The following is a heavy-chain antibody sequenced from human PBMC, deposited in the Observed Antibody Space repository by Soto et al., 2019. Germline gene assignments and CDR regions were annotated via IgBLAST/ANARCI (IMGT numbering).Heavy chain of an antibody. V-gene: IGHV3-23*01. Sequence: GGSLRLSCAASGFTFSSYAMGWVRQAPGKGLEWVSAISGSGGSTYYADSVEGRFTISRDNSKNTLYLQMNSLRAEDTAVYYCAKEVDFWSGYSHYFDYWGQGTLVTVS. J-gene: IGHJ4*02. D-gene: IGHD3-3*01. CDR1: GFTFSSYA. CDR3: AKEVDFWSGYSHYFDY. CDR2: ISGSGGST.